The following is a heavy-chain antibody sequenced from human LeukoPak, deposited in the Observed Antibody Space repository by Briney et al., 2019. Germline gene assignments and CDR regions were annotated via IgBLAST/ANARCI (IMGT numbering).Heavy chain of an antibody. CDR3: AGDDSSSWWSY. Sequence: SETLSLTCTVSGGSISSYYWSWIRQPPGKGLEWIGNSYYSGSTKYNPSLKSRVTISVDTSKNQFSLKVNSVTAADPAVYYCAGDDSSSWWSYWGQGTLVTVSS. CDR1: GGSISSYY. J-gene: IGHJ4*02. CDR2: SYYSGST. V-gene: IGHV4-59*01. D-gene: IGHD6-13*01.